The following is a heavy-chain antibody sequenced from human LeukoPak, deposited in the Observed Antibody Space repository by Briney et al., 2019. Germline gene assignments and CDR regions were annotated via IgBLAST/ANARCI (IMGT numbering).Heavy chain of an antibody. J-gene: IGHJ4*02. CDR3: AKCAAAAVSYYFDY. V-gene: IGHV3-30*02. D-gene: IGHD6-13*01. CDR1: GFNFSTNG. Sequence: GGSLRLSCAASGFNFSTNGMHWVRQAPGKGLEWVALIWFDGSNKHYADSVKGRFTISRDNSKNTLYLQMNSLRAEDTAVYYCAKCAAAAVSYYFDYWGQGTLVTVSS. CDR2: IWFDGSNK.